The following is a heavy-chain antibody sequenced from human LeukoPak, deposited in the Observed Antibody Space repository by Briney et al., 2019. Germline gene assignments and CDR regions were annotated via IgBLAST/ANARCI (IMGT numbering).Heavy chain of an antibody. D-gene: IGHD3-9*01. CDR2: FSFDGGNK. V-gene: IGHV3-30*04. J-gene: IGHJ4*02. Sequence: GGSLRLSCVGSGFTLTSHGTHWVGQVPGKGLEGVAHFSFDGGNKWDADSVKGRFTISRDNSENTMYLQMNDLRVEDTALYSCARDRDWSFDYWGQGTLVTVSS. CDR3: ARDRDWSFDY. CDR1: GFTLTSHG.